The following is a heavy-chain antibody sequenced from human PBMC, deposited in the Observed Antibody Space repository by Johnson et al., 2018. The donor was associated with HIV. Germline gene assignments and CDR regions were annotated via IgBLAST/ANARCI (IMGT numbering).Heavy chain of an antibody. J-gene: IGHJ3*02. CDR2: ISWNSGSI. V-gene: IGHV3-9*01. CDR3: ARDQGVSRVVLFDDAFDI. Sequence: VLLVESGGGLVQPGRSLRLSCAASGFTFDDYAMHWVRQAPGKGLEWVSGISWNSGSIGYADSVKGRFTISRDNARTSLYLQMNSLRAEDTAVYYCARDQGVSRVVLFDDAFDIWGQGTMVTVSS. CDR1: GFTFDDYA. D-gene: IGHD2-15*01.